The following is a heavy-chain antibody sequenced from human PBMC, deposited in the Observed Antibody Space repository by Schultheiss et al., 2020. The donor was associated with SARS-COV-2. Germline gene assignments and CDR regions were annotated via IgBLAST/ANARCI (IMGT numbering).Heavy chain of an antibody. D-gene: IGHD1-26*01. J-gene: IGHJ5*02. CDR2: ISGSGGST. CDR3: AREPSKSNIVGPRNWFDP. CDR1: GFTVSSNY. V-gene: IGHV3-21*01. Sequence: GGSLRLSCAASGFTVSSNYMSWVRQAPGKGLEWVSAISGSGGSTYYADSVKGRFTISRDNAKNSLYLQMNSLRAEDTAVYYCAREPSKSNIVGPRNWFDPWGQGTLVTVSS.